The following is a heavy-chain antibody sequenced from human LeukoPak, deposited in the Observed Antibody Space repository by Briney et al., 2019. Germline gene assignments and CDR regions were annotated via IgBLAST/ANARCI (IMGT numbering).Heavy chain of an antibody. CDR2: IYTSRST. V-gene: IGHV4-4*07. J-gene: IGHJ4*02. D-gene: IGHD3-22*01. CDR1: GGSISSYY. CDR3: ARDAYYYDSSGYYRFDS. Sequence: SETLSLTCTVSGGSISSYYWSWIRQPAGKGLEWIGRIYTSRSTNYNPSLKSRVTMSVDTSKNQFSLKLSSVTAADTAVYYCARDAYYYDSSGYYRFDSWGQGTLVTVSS.